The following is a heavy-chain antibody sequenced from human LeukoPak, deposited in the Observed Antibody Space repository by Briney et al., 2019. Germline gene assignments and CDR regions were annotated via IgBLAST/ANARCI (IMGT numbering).Heavy chain of an antibody. CDR2: IDYSGST. CDR3: ARKGYFGSESYFDY. V-gene: IGHV4-59*11. CDR1: GGSIRSHH. J-gene: IGHJ4*02. D-gene: IGHD3-10*01. Sequence: SETLSLTYTVSGGSIRSHHWSWIRQPPGKGLECIGYIDYSGSTNYNPSLKSRVTISEDTSKNQFSLKLSSVTAADTAVYYCARKGYFGSESYFDYWGQGTLVTVSS.